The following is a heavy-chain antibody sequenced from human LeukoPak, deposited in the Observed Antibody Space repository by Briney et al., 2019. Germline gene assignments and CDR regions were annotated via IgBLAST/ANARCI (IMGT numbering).Heavy chain of an antibody. J-gene: IGHJ4*02. Sequence: SETLSLTCTVSGGSISRYYWCWVWQPPGKGLEWICFILQSGGTNYSPSLGGRVTIFVDTSKNQLSLNLSAMAAADTAVYYCARGRGYCSSISCANFDYWGQGTLVSVSS. V-gene: IGHV4-4*08. CDR1: GGSISRYY. CDR2: ILQSGGT. D-gene: IGHD2-2*01. CDR3: ARGRGYCSSISCANFDY.